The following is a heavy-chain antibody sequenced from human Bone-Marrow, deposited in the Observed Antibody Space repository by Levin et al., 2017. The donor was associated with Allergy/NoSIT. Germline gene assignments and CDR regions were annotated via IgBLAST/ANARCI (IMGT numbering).Heavy chain of an antibody. CDR2: ISHDGRNK. D-gene: IGHD1-26*01. Sequence: GESLKISCGASGFTFSNYDMHWVRQTPDKGLEWVTSISHDGRNKYFADFVKGRFTISRDNSKNTLYLQMNTLRVEDTAVYYCAKDLRRRREVGISQSFSYPDYWGQGTRVTVSS. V-gene: IGHV3-30*18. J-gene: IGHJ4*02. CDR3: AKDLRRRREVGISQSFSYPDY. CDR1: GFTFSNYD.